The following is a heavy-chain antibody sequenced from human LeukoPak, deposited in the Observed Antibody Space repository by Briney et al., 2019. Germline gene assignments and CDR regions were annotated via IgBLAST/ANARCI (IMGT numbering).Heavy chain of an antibody. D-gene: IGHD3-10*01. CDR3: ARDLPPQGLLWFGELSSDAFDI. J-gene: IGHJ3*02. CDR2: IYTSGST. CDR1: GGSISSYY. Sequence: TSETLSLTCTVSGGSISSYYWSWIRQPAGKGLEWIGRIYTSGSTNYNPSLKSRVTMSVDTSKNQFSLKLSSVTAADTAVYYCARDLPPQGLLWFGELSSDAFDIWGQGTMVTVSS. V-gene: IGHV4-4*07.